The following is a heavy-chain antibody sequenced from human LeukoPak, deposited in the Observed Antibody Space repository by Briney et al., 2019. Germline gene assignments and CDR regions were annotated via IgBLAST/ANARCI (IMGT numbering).Heavy chain of an antibody. J-gene: IGHJ5*02. CDR2: IYYSGNT. CDR1: GGSISSSNYY. V-gene: IGHV4-39*01. Sequence: TASEALSLTYAVSGGSISSSNYYWGWIRQPPGQGLEWIGSIYYSGNTYYNPSLKSRVTISVDTSKNQFSLKLSSVTATDTAVYYCARRRAGRDWFDPWGQGTLVTVSS. CDR3: ARRRAGRDWFDP. D-gene: IGHD6-19*01.